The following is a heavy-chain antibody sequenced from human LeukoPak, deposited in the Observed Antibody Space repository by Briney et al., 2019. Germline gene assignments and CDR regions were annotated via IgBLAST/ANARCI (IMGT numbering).Heavy chain of an antibody. CDR2: ISGSGGST. CDR3: AKVSYYDSSGYYFSPFDY. Sequence: PGGSLRLSCAASGFTFSSYEMNWVRQAPGKGLEWVSAISGSGGSTYYADSVKGRFTISRDNSKNTLYLQMNSLRAEDTAVYYCAKVSYYDSSGYYFSPFDYWGQGTLVTVSS. CDR1: GFTFSSYE. V-gene: IGHV3-23*01. J-gene: IGHJ4*02. D-gene: IGHD3-22*01.